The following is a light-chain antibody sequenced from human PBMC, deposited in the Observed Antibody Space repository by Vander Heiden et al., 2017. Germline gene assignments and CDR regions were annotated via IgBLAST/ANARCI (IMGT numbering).Light chain of an antibody. V-gene: IGKV1-16*02. Sequence: DIQMTQSPSSLSASVGDRVTITCRASQDISYFLGWFQQKPGKAPRSLIFAASRLQSGVPSKFSGSGSGTDFTLTISSLQPEDFATYYCQQYNSYPFTFGHGTKVDIK. CDR2: AAS. CDR3: QQYNSYPFT. J-gene: IGKJ3*01. CDR1: QDISYF.